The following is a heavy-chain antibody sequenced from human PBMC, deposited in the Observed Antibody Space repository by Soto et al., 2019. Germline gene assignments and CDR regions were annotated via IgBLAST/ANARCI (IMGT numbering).Heavy chain of an antibody. D-gene: IGHD3-16*01. Sequence: QLVQSGSEVKKPGSSVKVSCQASGGTFSGYVVTWVRQAPGQGLEWMGEFVPLFGTTNYAQRFSARITLPAEESTSTAYMELRTLRSDDTAVYYCATHGLGVSSPPYFDNWGQGTLVTVSS. CDR1: GGTFSGYV. V-gene: IGHV1-69*01. CDR2: FVPLFGTT. CDR3: ATHGLGVSSPPYFDN. J-gene: IGHJ4*02.